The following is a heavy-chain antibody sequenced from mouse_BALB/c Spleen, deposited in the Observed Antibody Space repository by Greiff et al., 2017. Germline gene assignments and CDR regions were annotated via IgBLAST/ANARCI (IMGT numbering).Heavy chain of an antibody. J-gene: IGHJ1*01. V-gene: IGHV5-15*02. CDR3: AREDYYGSSYSSYWYFDV. D-gene: IGHD1-1*01. CDR2: ISNLAYSI. CDR1: GFTFSDYG. Sequence: EVQLVESGGGLVQPGGSRKLSCAASGFTFSDYGMAWVRQAPGKGPEWVAFISNLAYSIYYADTVTGRFTISRENAKNTLYLEMSSLRSEDTAMYYCAREDYYGSSYSSYWYFDVWGAGTTVTVSS.